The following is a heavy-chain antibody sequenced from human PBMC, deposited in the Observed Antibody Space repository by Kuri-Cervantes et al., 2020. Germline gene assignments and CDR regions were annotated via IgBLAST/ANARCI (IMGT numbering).Heavy chain of an antibody. V-gene: IGHV1-18*01. CDR2: ISAYNGNT. J-gene: IGHJ4*02. CDR3: ARVDYCSGGSCYSPRAFDY. CDR1: GYTFTSYG. Sequence: ASVKVSCKASGYTFTSYGISWVRQAPGQGLEWMGWISAYNGNTNYAQKLQGRVTMNTDTSTSTAYMELRSLRSDDTAVYYCARVDYCSGGSCYSPRAFDYWGQGTLVTVSS. D-gene: IGHD2-15*01.